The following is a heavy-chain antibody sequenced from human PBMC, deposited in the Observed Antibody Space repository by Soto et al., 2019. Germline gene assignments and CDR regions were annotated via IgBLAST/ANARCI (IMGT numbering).Heavy chain of an antibody. D-gene: IGHD2-15*01. V-gene: IGHV3-23*01. CDR1: GFTFNNYS. CDR3: AKTPFPLGNRPYFDF. Sequence: PGGSLRLSSAASGFTFNNYSMSWVRQAPGKGLEWVSTISASGGATYYADSVKGRFTISRDNSQNTLYLQVNSLRAEDTAVYYCAKTPFPLGNRPYFDFWGQGTLVTVSS. CDR2: ISASGGAT. J-gene: IGHJ4*02.